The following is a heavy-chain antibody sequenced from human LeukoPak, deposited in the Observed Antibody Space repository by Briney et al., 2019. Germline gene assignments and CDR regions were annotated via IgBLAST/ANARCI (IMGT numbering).Heavy chain of an antibody. Sequence: PGGSLRLSCTPSGFTFSNYWMHWVREAPGKGLVWVSHIHSDGRNTTYSDSVKGRFTISRDNAKNTLYLQINSLRAGDTAVYYCARDVGFQIDYWGQGTLVTVSS. CDR2: IHSDGRNT. V-gene: IGHV3-74*01. CDR1: GFTFSNYW. D-gene: IGHD1-26*01. CDR3: ARDVGFQIDY. J-gene: IGHJ4*02.